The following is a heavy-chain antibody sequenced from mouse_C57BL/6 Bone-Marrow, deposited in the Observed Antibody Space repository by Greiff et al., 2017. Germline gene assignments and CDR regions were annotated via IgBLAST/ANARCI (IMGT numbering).Heavy chain of an antibody. V-gene: IGHV5-4*03. CDR2: ISDGGSYT. CDR3: ARVRYEYGGMDY. CDR1: GFTFSSYA. Sequence: EVNLVESGGGLVKPGGSLKLSCAASGFTFSSYAMSWVRQTPEKRLEWVATISDGGSYTYYPDNVKGRFTISRDNAKNNLYLQMSHLKSEDTAMYYGARVRYEYGGMDYWGQGTSVTVSS. J-gene: IGHJ4*01. D-gene: IGHD2-4*01.